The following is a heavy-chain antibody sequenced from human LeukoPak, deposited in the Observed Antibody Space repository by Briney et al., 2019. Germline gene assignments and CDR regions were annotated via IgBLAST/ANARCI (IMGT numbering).Heavy chain of an antibody. Sequence: ASVKVSCKASGYTFTGYYIHWVRQAPGQGLEWMGWINPNSGDTNFAHKFLGSVTMTRDTSISTAYLELSSLRSDDTAMYYCARDRGFRGEYYFDYWGQGTLVTVSS. CDR1: GYTFTGYY. J-gene: IGHJ4*02. D-gene: IGHD3-16*01. CDR2: INPNSGDT. CDR3: ARDRGFRGEYYFDY. V-gene: IGHV1-2*02.